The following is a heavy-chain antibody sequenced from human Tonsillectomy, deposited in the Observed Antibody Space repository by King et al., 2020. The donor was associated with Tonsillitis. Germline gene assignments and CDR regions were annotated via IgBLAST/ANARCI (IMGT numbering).Heavy chain of an antibody. J-gene: IGHJ4*02. D-gene: IGHD1-26*01. Sequence: QLVQSGAEVKKPGASVKVSCKVSGYTLTELSMHLVRRAPGKGLEWMGGFDPEDDETIYAQKFQGRVTMTEDTSTDTAYMELSSLRSEDTAVYYCATLTLGSEGFDYWGQGTLVTVSS. CDR2: FDPEDDET. CDR3: ATLTLGSEGFDY. CDR1: GYTLTELS. V-gene: IGHV1-24*01.